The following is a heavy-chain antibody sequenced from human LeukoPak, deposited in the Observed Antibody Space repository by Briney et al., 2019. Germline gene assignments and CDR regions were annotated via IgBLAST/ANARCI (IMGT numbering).Heavy chain of an antibody. CDR2: ITSSNTI. J-gene: IGHJ4*02. CDR1: GFTFSSYS. D-gene: IGHD3-22*01. Sequence: GGSLRLSCAASGFTFSSYSMNWVRQAPGKGLEWISQITSSNTIYYADSVKGRFTISRDNDMNSLYLQMNSLTDEDTAMYYCVRGPNYASGPSPYWGQGTLVTVSS. CDR3: VRGPNYASGPSPY. V-gene: IGHV3-48*02.